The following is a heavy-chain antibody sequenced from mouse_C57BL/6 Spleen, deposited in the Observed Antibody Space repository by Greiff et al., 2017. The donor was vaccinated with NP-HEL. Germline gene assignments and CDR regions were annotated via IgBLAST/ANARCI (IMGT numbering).Heavy chain of an antibody. Sequence: EVKLVESGGGLVKPGGSLKLSCAASGFTFSSYAMSWVRQTPEKRLEWVATISDGGSYTYYPDNVKGRFTISRDNAKNNLYLQMSHLKSEDTAMYYCAREGITTVDFDYWGQGTTLTVSS. CDR1: GFTFSSYA. V-gene: IGHV5-4*01. CDR2: ISDGGSYT. CDR3: AREGITTVDFDY. J-gene: IGHJ2*01. D-gene: IGHD1-1*01.